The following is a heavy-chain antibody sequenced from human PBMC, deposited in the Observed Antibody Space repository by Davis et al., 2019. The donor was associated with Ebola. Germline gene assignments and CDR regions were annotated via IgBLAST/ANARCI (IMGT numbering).Heavy chain of an antibody. Sequence: GESLKISCAASGFTVSSNYMSWVRQAPGKGLEWVSYISSSGSTIYYADSVKGRFTISRDNAKNSLYLQMNSLRAEDTAVYYCARDRRYNWNYVTGDTYYYGMDVWGQGTTVTVSS. CDR2: ISSSGSTI. V-gene: IGHV3-11*01. J-gene: IGHJ6*02. CDR3: ARDRRYNWNYVTGDTYYYGMDV. D-gene: IGHD1-7*01. CDR1: GFTVSSNY.